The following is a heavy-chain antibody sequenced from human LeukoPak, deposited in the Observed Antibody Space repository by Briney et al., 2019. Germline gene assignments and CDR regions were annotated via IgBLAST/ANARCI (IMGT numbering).Heavy chain of an antibody. V-gene: IGHV3-21*01. Sequence: GGSLRLSCAASGFTFSSYSMNWVRQAPGKGLEWVSSISSSSSYIYYADSVKGRFTISRDNAKNSLYLQMNSLRAEDTAVHYCARDRHGSGWYPIPPGAFDIWGQGTMVTVSS. J-gene: IGHJ3*02. CDR1: GFTFSSYS. D-gene: IGHD6-19*01. CDR2: ISSSSSYI. CDR3: ARDRHGSGWYPIPPGAFDI.